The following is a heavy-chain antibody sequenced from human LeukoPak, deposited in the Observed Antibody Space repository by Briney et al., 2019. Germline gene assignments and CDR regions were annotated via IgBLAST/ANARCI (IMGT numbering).Heavy chain of an antibody. CDR2: IYWDDDK. D-gene: IGHD3-22*01. Sequence: GSGPTLVNHTQTLTLTCTFSGFSLSTSGVGVGWIRQPPGKALEWLALIYWDDDKRYSPSLKSRLTITKDTSKNQVVLTMTNMDPVDTATYYCAHIPTSYHYYDSSGYYLHWGQGTLVTVSS. V-gene: IGHV2-5*02. CDR3: AHIPTSYHYYDSSGYYLH. CDR1: GFSLSTSGVG. J-gene: IGHJ4*02.